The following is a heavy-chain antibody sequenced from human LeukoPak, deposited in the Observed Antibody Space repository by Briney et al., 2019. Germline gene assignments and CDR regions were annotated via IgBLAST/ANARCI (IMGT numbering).Heavy chain of an antibody. CDR3: ARETGTVPFHNVLTGRQDFYYYYRDV. V-gene: IGHV1-69*01. CDR2: IIPISGAA. D-gene: IGHD3-9*01. CDR1: GDTLSIYG. J-gene: IGHJ6*03. Sequence: GSSVKVSCKAVGDTLSIYGINWVRQAPGQGLEWMGGIIPISGAAEYAQKFQGRVTITADEPTTTAYLELTSLTSDDTAVYYCARETGTVPFHNVLTGRQDFYYYYRDVWGKGTTVTVSS.